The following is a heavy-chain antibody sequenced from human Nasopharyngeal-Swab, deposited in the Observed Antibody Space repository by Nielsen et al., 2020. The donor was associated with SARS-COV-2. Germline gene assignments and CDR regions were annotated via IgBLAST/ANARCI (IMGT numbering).Heavy chain of an antibody. CDR3: AREGPAAGTTKDY. V-gene: IGHV3-21*01. CDR2: ISSSSSCI. J-gene: IGHJ4*02. D-gene: IGHD6-13*01. Sequence: VCQAPGKGLEWVSSISSSSSCIYYADSVKGRFTISRDNAKNSLYLQMNSLRAEDTAVYYCAREGPAAGTTKDYWGQGTLVTVSS.